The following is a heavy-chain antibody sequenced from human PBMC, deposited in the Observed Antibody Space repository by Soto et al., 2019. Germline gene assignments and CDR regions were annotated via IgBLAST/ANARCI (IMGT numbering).Heavy chain of an antibody. V-gene: IGHV1-2*02. CDR3: ASDMTTVTTWGFRYYYYGMDV. CDR1: GYTFTGYY. J-gene: IGHJ6*02. D-gene: IGHD4-17*01. Sequence: ASVKVSCKASGYTFTGYYMHWVRQAPGPGLEGMGWINPNRGGTKYAQKFQGRVTMTRDTSISTAYMELSRLRSDDTAVYYCASDMTTVTTWGFRYYYYGMDVWGQGTTVTVSS. CDR2: INPNRGGT.